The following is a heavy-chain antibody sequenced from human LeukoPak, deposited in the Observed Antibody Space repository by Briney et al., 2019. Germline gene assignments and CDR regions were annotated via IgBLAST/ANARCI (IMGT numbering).Heavy chain of an antibody. D-gene: IGHD1-14*01. V-gene: IGHV4-30-2*01. CDR3: ARFTGMTLYGMDV. CDR2: IYHSGST. Sequence: SETLSLTCTVSGGSISSSSYSWSWIRQPPGKGLEWIGYIYHSGSTYYNPSLKSRVTISVDRSKNQFSLKLSSVTAADTAVYYCARFTGMTLYGMDVWGQGTTVTVSS. J-gene: IGHJ6*02. CDR1: GGSISSSSYS.